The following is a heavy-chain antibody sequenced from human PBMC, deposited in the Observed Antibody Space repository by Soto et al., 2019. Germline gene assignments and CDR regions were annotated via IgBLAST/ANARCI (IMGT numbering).Heavy chain of an antibody. CDR1: GGTFSSYA. J-gene: IGHJ6*02. CDR2: IIPIFGTA. Sequence: QVQLVQSGAEVKKPGSSVKVSCKASGGTFSSYAISWVRQAPGQGLEWMGGIIPIFGTANYAQKFQGRVTITADESTSTAYMELSSLRSEDTGVYYCARGEVRGVIETYYGMDVWGQGTTVTVSS. V-gene: IGHV1-69*01. CDR3: ARGEVRGVIETYYGMDV. D-gene: IGHD3-10*01.